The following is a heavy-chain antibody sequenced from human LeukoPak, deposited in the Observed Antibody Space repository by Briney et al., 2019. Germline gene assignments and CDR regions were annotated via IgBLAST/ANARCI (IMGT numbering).Heavy chain of an antibody. Sequence: SETLSLTCTVSGGSISSYYWSWIRQPPGKQLERIGYIYYTGNTNYNPSLKSRVTILIDTSTNQFSLKLKSVTPADTAVYYCARSSPVGPAELDSWGQGTLVTVSS. V-gene: IGHV4-59*01. CDR2: IYYTGNT. J-gene: IGHJ4*02. D-gene: IGHD1-14*01. CDR3: ARSSPVGPAELDS. CDR1: GGSISSYY.